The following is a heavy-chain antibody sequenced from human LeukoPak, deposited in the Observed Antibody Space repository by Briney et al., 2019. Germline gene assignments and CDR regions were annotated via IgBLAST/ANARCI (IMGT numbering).Heavy chain of an antibody. CDR2: IRYDGSNK. CDR3: AKDYYYYDSSGSDY. Sequence: SGGSLRLSCAASGFTFSSYGMHWVRQAPGKGLEWVAFIRYDGSNKYYADSVKGRFTISRDNSKNTLYLQINSLRAEDTAVYYCAKDYYYYDSSGSDYWGQGTLVTVSS. D-gene: IGHD3-22*01. V-gene: IGHV3-30*02. CDR1: GFTFSSYG. J-gene: IGHJ4*02.